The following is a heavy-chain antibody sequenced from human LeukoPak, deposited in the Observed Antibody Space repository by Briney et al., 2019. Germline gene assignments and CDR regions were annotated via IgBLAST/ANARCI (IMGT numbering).Heavy chain of an antibody. V-gene: IGHV4-4*02. Sequence: PSETLSLTCAVSGGSISSNNWWSWVRQPPGKGLEWIGEIYQSGSTKYKPSLNSRVTISVDKSKNQVSLKVNFVTAADTAVYYCARIVNTAMVTIPQGWFDPWGQGTLVTVSS. CDR2: IYQSGST. D-gene: IGHD5-18*01. CDR3: ARIVNTAMVTIPQGWFDP. CDR1: GGSISSNNW. J-gene: IGHJ5*02.